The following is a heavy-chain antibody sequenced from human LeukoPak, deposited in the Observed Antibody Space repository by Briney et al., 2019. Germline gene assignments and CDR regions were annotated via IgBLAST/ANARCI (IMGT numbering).Heavy chain of an antibody. CDR1: GYSISSGYY. V-gene: IGHV4-38-2*01. J-gene: IGHJ4*02. D-gene: IGHD6-13*01. Sequence: SETLSLTCAVSGYSISSGYYWGWIRQPPGKGLEWIGSIYHSGSTYYNPSLKSRVTISVGTSKNQFSLKLSSVTAADTAVYYCAKSPGIAAAGAGYGGQGTLVTVSS. CDR2: IYHSGST. CDR3: AKSPGIAAAGAGY.